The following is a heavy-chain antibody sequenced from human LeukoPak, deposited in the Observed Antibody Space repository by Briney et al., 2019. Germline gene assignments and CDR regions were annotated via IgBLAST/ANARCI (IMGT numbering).Heavy chain of an antibody. J-gene: IGHJ4*02. CDR1: GGSISSSSYY. D-gene: IGHD3-9*01. Sequence: PSETLSLTCTVSGGSISSSSYYWGWSRQPPGKGLEWIGSIYYSGSTYYNPSLKSRVTISVDTSKNQFSLKLSSVTAADTAVYYCARAGKLVLRYFDWLFDYWGQGTLVNVSS. CDR3: ARAGKLVLRYFDWLFDY. CDR2: IYYSGST. V-gene: IGHV4-39*07.